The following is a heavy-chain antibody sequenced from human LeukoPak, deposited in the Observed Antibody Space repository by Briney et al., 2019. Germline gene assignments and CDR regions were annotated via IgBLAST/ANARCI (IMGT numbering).Heavy chain of an antibody. J-gene: IGHJ4*02. CDR2: INPNSGGT. CDR1: GYTFTGYY. CDR3: ARTGSYYPEYYFDY. Sequence: ASVKVSCKASGYTFTGYYMHWVRQAPGQGLEWMGWINPNSGGTNYAQKFQGRVTMTRDTSISTAYMELSRLRSDDTAVYYCARTGSYYPEYYFDYWGQGTLVTVSS. D-gene: IGHD1-26*01. V-gene: IGHV1-2*02.